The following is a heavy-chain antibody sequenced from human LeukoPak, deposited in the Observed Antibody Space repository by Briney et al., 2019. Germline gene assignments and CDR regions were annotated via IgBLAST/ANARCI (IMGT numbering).Heavy chain of an antibody. CDR3: ARVDYYGSGSFDY. CDR2: INPNCGGT. Sequence: GASVKVSCKASGYTFTGYYMHWVRQAPGQGLEWMGWINPNCGGTNYAQKFQGRVTMTRDTSISTAYMELSRLRSDDTAVYYCARVDYYGSGSFDYWGQGTLVTVSS. CDR1: GYTFTGYY. J-gene: IGHJ4*02. V-gene: IGHV1-2*02. D-gene: IGHD3-10*01.